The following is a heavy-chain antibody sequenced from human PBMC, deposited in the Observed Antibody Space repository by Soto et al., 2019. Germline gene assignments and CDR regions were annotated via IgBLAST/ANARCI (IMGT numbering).Heavy chain of an antibody. D-gene: IGHD2-8*01. CDR1: GGSFSGYY. V-gene: IGHV4-34*01. CDR3: AIVPTTSLLGVYYYYYFIDV. J-gene: IGHJ6*03. Sequence: QVQLQQWGAGLLKPSETLSLTCAVYGGSFSGYYWSWIRQPPGKGLEWIGEINHRGSTNYNPSLKSRATLPVDTSKNQFSLKLSSVTAAETAVYCCAIVPTTSLLGVYYYYYFIDVWGKGTTVTVSS. CDR2: INHRGST.